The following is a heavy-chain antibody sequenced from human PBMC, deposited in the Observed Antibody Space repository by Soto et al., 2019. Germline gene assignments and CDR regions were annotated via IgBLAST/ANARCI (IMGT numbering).Heavy chain of an antibody. Sequence: SETLSLTCTVSGGSISSGGYYWSGIRQHPGKGLEWIGYIYYSGSTYYNPSLKSRVTISVNTSKNQFSLKLSSVTAADTAVYYCAMGDDSSGLGRKHWGQGTLVTVSS. J-gene: IGHJ4*02. CDR2: IYYSGST. CDR1: GGSISSGGYY. V-gene: IGHV4-31*03. D-gene: IGHD3-22*01. CDR3: AMGDDSSGLGRKH.